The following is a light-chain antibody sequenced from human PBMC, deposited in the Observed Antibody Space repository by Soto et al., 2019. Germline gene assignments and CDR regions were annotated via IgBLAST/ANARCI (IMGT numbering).Light chain of an antibody. CDR2: DAS. CDR1: QTISTN. Sequence: EILMTQSPATLSVSPGERATLSCRASQTISTNVSWYQQKPGQAPRLLLYDASTRATDVPPRFSGSGSGTDFTLTISSPQSEDVAVYYCQHFNSWPPFYTFGPGTKVYIK. J-gene: IGKJ3*01. V-gene: IGKV3-15*01. CDR3: QHFNSWPPFYT.